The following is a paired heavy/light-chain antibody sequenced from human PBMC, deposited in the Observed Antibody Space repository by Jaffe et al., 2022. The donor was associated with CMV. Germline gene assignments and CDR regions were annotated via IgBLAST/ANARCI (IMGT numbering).Heavy chain of an antibody. J-gene: IGHJ4*02. CDR3: AGRSYYDTSGYYYGLGY. CDR1: GFTFSKYN. Sequence: EVQLVESGGGLVKPGESLRLSCAASGFTFSKYNMNWVRQAPGKGLEWVSSISSSSSYIVYADSVKGRFTISRDNAKSSLYLQMNSLRGEDTAVYYCAGRSYYDTSGYYYGLGYWGQGTLVTVSS. V-gene: IGHV3-21*01. CDR2: ISSSSSYI. D-gene: IGHD3-22*01.
Light chain of an antibody. CDR1: SSDVGGLTY. CDR3: SSYTGSSTWV. Sequence: QSALTQPASVSGSPGQSISISCTGTSSDVGGLTYVSWYQQHPGKAPKLMIYDVSNRPSGVSNRFSGSKSDNTASLTISGLQAEDEADYYCSSYTGSSTWVFGGGTKLTVL. J-gene: IGLJ3*02. CDR2: DVS. V-gene: IGLV2-14*03.